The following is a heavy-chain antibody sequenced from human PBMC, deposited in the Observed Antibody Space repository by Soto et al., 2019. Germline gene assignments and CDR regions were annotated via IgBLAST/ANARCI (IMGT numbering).Heavy chain of an antibody. V-gene: IGHV1-69*13. CDR3: ARRGRTTINAFDI. D-gene: IGHD1-26*01. Sequence: SVKVSCKASGGTFSSYAISWVRQAPGQGLEWMGGIIPILGTANYAQKFQGRVTITADESTSTAYMELSSLRSEDTAVYYCARRGRTTINAFDIWGQGTMVTVSS. J-gene: IGHJ3*02. CDR1: GGTFSSYA. CDR2: IIPILGTA.